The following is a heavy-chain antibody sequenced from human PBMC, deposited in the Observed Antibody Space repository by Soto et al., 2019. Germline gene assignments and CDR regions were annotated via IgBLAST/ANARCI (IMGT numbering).Heavy chain of an antibody. V-gene: IGHV3-23*01. CDR2: ISGSGGST. J-gene: IGHJ5*02. Sequence: GGSLRLSCAASGFTFSSYAMSWVRQAPGKGLEWVSAISGSGGSTYYADSVKGRFTISRDNSKNTLYLQMNSLRAEDTAVYYCASNTHYYHSNDRNWFAPWGQGTLVTVS. CDR1: GFTFSSYA. CDR3: ASNTHYYHSNDRNWFAP. D-gene: IGHD3-22*01.